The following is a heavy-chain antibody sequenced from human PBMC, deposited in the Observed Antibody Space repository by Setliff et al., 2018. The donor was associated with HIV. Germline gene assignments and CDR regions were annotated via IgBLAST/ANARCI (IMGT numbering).Heavy chain of an antibody. CDR3: ARQFSNSLDH. Sequence: EASVKVSCKASGYTFTGYYMHWVRQAPGQGLEWMGRINPNSGGTNYAQKFQGRVTMTRDTSISTAYLELTGLTSDDTAMYYCARQFSNSLDHWGQGTLVTVSS. CDR1: GYTFTGYY. V-gene: IGHV1-2*06. D-gene: IGHD7-27*01. J-gene: IGHJ4*02. CDR2: INPNSGGT.